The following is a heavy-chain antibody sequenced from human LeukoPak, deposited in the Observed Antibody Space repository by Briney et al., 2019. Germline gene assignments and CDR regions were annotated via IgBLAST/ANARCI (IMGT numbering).Heavy chain of an antibody. CDR3: ARVGRDTSGFSV. V-gene: IGHV4-34*01. CDR1: GGSFSGYF. J-gene: IGHJ4*02. D-gene: IGHD3-22*01. Sequence: SETLSLTCAVYGGSFSGYFWSWIRQPPGKGLEWIGEINHSGSTNYNPSLKSRVTISVDTSKKQFSLKLNSVTAADTAVYHCARVGRDTSGFSVWGQGALVTVSS. CDR2: INHSGST.